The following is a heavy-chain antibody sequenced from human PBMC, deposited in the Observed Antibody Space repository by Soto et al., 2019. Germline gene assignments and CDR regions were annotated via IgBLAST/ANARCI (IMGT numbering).Heavy chain of an antibody. V-gene: IGHV1-8*01. D-gene: IGHD2-2*01. J-gene: IGHJ6*03. CDR2: MNPNSGNT. CDR3: ARGVVVPAAMIGAIYYMDV. Sequence: ASVKVSCKASGYTLTSYDINWVRQATGQGLEWMGWMNPNSGNTGYAQKFQGRVTMTRNTSISTAYMELSSLRSEDTAVYYCARGVVVPAAMIGAIYYMDVWGKGTTVTVSS. CDR1: GYTLTSYD.